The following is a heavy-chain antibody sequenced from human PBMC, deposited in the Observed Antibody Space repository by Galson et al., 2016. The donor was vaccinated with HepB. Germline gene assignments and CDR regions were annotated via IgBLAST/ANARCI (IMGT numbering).Heavy chain of an antibody. V-gene: IGHV6-1*01. CDR1: GDSVSSNSAA. D-gene: IGHD5-24*01. J-gene: IGHJ4*02. CDR2: TYYRSTWFR. Sequence: CAISGDSVSSNSAAWSWVRQSPSRGLEWLGRTYYRSTWFRGYAVSVKGRITINPDTSKNQFSLQLDSVTPEDTAVYYCAGASNGYISYWSQGTLVTVSS. CDR3: AGASNGYISY.